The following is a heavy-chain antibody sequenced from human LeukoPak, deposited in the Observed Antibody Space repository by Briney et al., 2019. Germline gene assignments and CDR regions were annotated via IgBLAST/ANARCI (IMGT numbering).Heavy chain of an antibody. CDR3: ARDAAYIVVVPAASGGFNS. CDR2: IYYSGST. J-gene: IGHJ5*02. V-gene: IGHV4-39*07. D-gene: IGHD2-2*01. CDR1: GGSISSSSYY. Sequence: SETLSLTCTVSGGSISSSSYYWGWIRQPPGKGLEWIGSIYYSGSTYYNPSLKSRVTISVDTSKNQFSLKLSSVTAADTAVYYCARDAAYIVVVPAASGGFNSWGQGTLVTVSS.